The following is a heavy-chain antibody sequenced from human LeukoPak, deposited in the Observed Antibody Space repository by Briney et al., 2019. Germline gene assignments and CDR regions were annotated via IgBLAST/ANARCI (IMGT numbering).Heavy chain of an antibody. CDR1: GFTFSSYG. Sequence: GGSLRLSCAASGFTFSSYGMHWVRQAPGKGLEWVAFIRYDGSNKYYADSVKGRFTISRDNSKNTLYLQMNSLRSEDTAVYYCARGRVRYSSGLDYWGQGTLVTVSS. CDR2: IRYDGSNK. J-gene: IGHJ4*02. CDR3: ARGRVRYSSGLDY. V-gene: IGHV3-30*02. D-gene: IGHD6-19*01.